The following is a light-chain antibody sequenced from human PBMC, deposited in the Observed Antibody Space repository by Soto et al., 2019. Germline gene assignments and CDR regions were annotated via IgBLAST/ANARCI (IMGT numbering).Light chain of an antibody. CDR1: KNIRND. V-gene: IGKV1-6*01. J-gene: IGKJ1*01. CDR2: AAS. CDR3: LQDYTYPRT. Sequence: AVQMTQSPSSLSASVGDRVTITCRASKNIRNDLGWYQQKPGPAPKLLIYAASTLQSGVPSRFSGSGSGTDFSLTISSLQPGDFATYYCLQDYTYPRTFGQGTKVEVK.